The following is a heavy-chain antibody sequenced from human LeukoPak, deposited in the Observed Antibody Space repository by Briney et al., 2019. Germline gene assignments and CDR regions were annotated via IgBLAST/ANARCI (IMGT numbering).Heavy chain of an antibody. CDR2: IYTSGST. CDR3: ARELKRVTMVRGVAYYYYMDV. V-gene: IGHV4-4*07. J-gene: IGHJ6*03. CDR1: GGSISTYY. D-gene: IGHD3-10*01. Sequence: PSETLSLTCTVSGGSISTYYWSWIRQPAGKGLEWIGHIYTSGSTNYNPSLKSRVTMSVDTSKNQFSLKLSSVTAADTAVYYCARELKRVTMVRGVAYYYYMDVWGKGTTVTISS.